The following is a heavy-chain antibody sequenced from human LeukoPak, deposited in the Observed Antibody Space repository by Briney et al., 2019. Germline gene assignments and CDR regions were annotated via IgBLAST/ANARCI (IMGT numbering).Heavy chain of an antibody. Sequence: SETLSLTCTVSGGSISGSSYFWGWIRQPPGKGLEWIGSIYYSGSTYYNPSLKSRVTISVDTSKNQFSLKLSSVTAADTAVYYCARQDRWLVSGVFDYWGQGTLVTVSS. D-gene: IGHD6-19*01. CDR3: ARQDRWLVSGVFDY. J-gene: IGHJ4*02. CDR1: GGSISGSSYF. CDR2: IYYSGST. V-gene: IGHV4-39*01.